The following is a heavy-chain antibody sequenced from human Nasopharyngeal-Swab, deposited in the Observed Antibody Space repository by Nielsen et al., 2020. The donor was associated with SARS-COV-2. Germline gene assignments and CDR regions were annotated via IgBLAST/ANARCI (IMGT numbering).Heavy chain of an antibody. J-gene: IGHJ4*02. V-gene: IGHV3-30-3*01. CDR3: AREFSPSSYYDSSGYLDY. Sequence: SLKISCSASGFTFSSYAMHWVRQAPGKGLEWVAVISYDGSNKYYADSVKGRFTISRDNSKNTLYLQMNSLRAEDTAVYYCAREFSPSSYYDSSGYLDYWGQGTLVTVSS. CDR2: ISYDGSNK. D-gene: IGHD3-22*01. CDR1: GFTFSSYA.